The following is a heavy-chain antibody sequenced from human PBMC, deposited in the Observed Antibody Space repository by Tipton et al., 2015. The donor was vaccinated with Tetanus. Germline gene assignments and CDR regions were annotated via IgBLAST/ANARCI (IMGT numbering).Heavy chain of an antibody. V-gene: IGHV1-18*01. D-gene: IGHD6-19*01. CDR3: ARNLAVAGTGSSNYYYYGMDV. J-gene: IGHJ6*02. CDR1: GYTFTSYG. Sequence: VQLVQSGAEVKKPGASVKVSCKASGYTFTSYGISWVRQAPGQGLEWMGWISAYNGNTNYAQKLQGRVTMTTDTSTSTAYMELRSLRSDDTAVYYCARNLAVAGTGSSNYYYYGMDVWGQGTTVTVSS. CDR2: ISAYNGNT.